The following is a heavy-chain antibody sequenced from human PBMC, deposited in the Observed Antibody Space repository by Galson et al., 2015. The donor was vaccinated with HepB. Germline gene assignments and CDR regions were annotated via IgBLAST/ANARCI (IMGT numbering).Heavy chain of an antibody. CDR1: GFTFSSYD. V-gene: IGHV3-13*04. Sequence: SLRLSCAAPGFTFSSYDMHWVRQATGKGLEWVSAIGTAGDTYYPGSVKGRFTISRENAKNSLYLQMNSLRAGDTAVYYCARWSYYDSSGYYYVHAFDSWGQGTMVTVSS. CDR2: IGTAGDT. J-gene: IGHJ3*02. CDR3: ARWSYYDSSGYYYVHAFDS. D-gene: IGHD3-22*01.